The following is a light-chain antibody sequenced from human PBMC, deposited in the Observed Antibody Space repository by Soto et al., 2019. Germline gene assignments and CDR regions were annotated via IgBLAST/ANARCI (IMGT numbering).Light chain of an antibody. CDR1: QSVSSKY. V-gene: IGKV3-20*01. CDR3: QQYGSSRT. J-gene: IGKJ1*01. CDR2: GAS. Sequence: EIVLTQSPGTLSLSPGDRATLSCRASQSVSSKYLAWYQQRPGQAPRLLISGASSRAAGIPDRFSGSGSGTDFTLSISRLEPEDFAVYYCQQYGSSRTFGQGTKVEIK.